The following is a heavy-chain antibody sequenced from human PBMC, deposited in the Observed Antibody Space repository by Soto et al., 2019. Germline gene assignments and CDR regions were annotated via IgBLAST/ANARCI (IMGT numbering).Heavy chain of an antibody. V-gene: IGHV3-23*01. D-gene: IGHD3-10*01. CDR3: TTDSYITSIRVRFDY. J-gene: IGHJ4*01. CDR1: GFTFSTFA. CDR2: ISGRGGTT. Sequence: GGSLRLSCAASGFTFSTFAMSWVRQAPGKGLEWVSAISGRGGTTYYADSVKGRFTISRDNSKNTLYLQMNSLRAEDTALYYCTTDSYITSIRVRFDYWGHGTLVTVSS.